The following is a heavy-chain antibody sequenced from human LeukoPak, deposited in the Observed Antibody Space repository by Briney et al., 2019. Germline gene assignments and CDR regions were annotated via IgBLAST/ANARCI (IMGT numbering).Heavy chain of an antibody. V-gene: IGHV1-2*02. J-gene: IGHJ4*02. CDR3: AKDFTAAPGNVFHFDY. D-gene: IGHD6-13*01. CDR2: INPNSGGT. CDR1: GYTFTGYY. Sequence: ASVKVSCKASGYTFTGYYMHWVRQAPGQGLEWMGWINPNSGGTNYAQKFQGRVTMTRDTSISTAYMELSRLRSDDTAVYYCAKDFTAAPGNVFHFDYWGQGTLVTVSS.